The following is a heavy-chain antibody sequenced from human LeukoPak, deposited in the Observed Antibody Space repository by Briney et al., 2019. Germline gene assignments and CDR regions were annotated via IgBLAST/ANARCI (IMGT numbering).Heavy chain of an antibody. Sequence: SETLSLTCTVSGGSISSNYWSWLRQPPGKGLEWIGYIYHSGSTNCNPSLKSRVTISVDTSKSQFSLKLSSVTAADTAVYYCARNTRVDYYYYYYYMDVWGKGTTVTVSS. D-gene: IGHD5-12*01. CDR1: GGSISSNY. CDR3: ARNTRVDYYYYYYYMDV. CDR2: IYHSGST. V-gene: IGHV4-59*01. J-gene: IGHJ6*03.